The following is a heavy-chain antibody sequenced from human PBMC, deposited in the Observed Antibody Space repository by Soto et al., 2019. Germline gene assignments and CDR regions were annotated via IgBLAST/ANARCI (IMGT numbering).Heavy chain of an antibody. CDR3: ARRVTTISYYYSGMDV. CDR1: GGTFSSYA. V-gene: IGHV1-69*13. D-gene: IGHD2-21*02. Sequence: AAVKFSSKASGGTFSSYAISWVRQAPGQGLEWMGGIIPIFGTANYAQKFQGRVTITADEPTSTAYMELSSLSSEDTAVYYCARRVTTISYYYSGMDVWAQGTTVPVS. J-gene: IGHJ6*02. CDR2: IIPIFGTA.